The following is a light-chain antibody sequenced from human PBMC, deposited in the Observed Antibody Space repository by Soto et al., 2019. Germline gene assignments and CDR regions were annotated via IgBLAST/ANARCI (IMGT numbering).Light chain of an antibody. J-gene: IGLJ3*02. CDR2: LNSDGRH. Sequence: QSVLTQSPSASASLGASVKLTCTLSSGHSSYAIAWHQQQPEKGPRYLMKLNSDGRHSKGDGSPDRFSGSSSGAERYLTISSLQSEDEADYYCQTWGSGVWVFGGGTQLTVL. V-gene: IGLV4-69*01. CDR1: SGHSSYA. CDR3: QTWGSGVWV.